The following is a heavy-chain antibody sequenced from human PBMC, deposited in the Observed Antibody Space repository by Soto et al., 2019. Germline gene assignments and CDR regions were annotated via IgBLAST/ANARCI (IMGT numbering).Heavy chain of an antibody. CDR3: ARDQWVRGVDSRGFGY. J-gene: IGHJ4*02. CDR2: IWYDGSSK. Sequence: QVQLVESGGGVVQPGRSLRLSCAASGFTFSSYGMHWVRQAPGKGLEWVAVIWYDGSSKYYADSVKGRFTISRDNSKNTLYLQMNSLRAEDTAVYYCARDQWVRGVDSRGFGYWGQGTLVTVSS. D-gene: IGHD3-10*01. CDR1: GFTFSSYG. V-gene: IGHV3-33*01.